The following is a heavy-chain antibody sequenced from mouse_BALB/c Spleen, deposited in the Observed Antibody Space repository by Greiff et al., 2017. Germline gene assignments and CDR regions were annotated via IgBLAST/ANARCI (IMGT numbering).Heavy chain of an antibody. V-gene: IGHV3-6*02. J-gene: IGHJ2*01. CDR1: GYSITSGYY. CDR3: ASRDFHYFDY. Sequence: EVKLQESGPGLVKPSQSLSLTCSVTGYSITSGYYWNWIRQFPGNKLEWMGYISYDGSNNYNPSLKNRISITRDTSKNQFFLKLNSVTTEDTATYYCASRDFHYFDYWGQGTTLTVSS. CDR2: ISYDGSN.